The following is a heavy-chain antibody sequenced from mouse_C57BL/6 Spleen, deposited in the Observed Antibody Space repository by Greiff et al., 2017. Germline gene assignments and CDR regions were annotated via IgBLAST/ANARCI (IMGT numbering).Heavy chain of an antibody. D-gene: IGHD2-14*01. Sequence: VQLQQSGPGLVQPSQSLSITCTVPGFSLTSYGVYWVRQSPGKSLEWLGVIWSGGSTDYNAAFISRLVISKDNSKSQFFFKMNSLQADDTAIYYWAGSDRNDGYAMNYWGQGTSVTVSS. CDR1: GFSLTSYG. J-gene: IGHJ4*01. CDR2: IWSGGST. V-gene: IGHV2-2*01. CDR3: AGSDRNDGYAMNY.